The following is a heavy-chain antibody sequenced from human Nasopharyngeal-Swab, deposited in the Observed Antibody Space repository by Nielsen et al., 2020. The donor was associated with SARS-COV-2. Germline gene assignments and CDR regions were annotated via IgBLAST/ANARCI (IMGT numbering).Heavy chain of an antibody. J-gene: IGHJ5*02. CDR1: GFTFSNYA. V-gene: IGHV3-23*01. CDR3: STLPLGYCSGVSCLDA. Sequence: GESLKISCAASGFTFSNYAMSWVRQAPGKGLEWVSSIFGSGAIPSYADSVKGRFTISRDNSKNTLYLQMDSLRAEDTAVYYCSTLPLGYCSGVSCLDAWGQGTLVTVSS. D-gene: IGHD2-15*01. CDR2: IFGSGAIP.